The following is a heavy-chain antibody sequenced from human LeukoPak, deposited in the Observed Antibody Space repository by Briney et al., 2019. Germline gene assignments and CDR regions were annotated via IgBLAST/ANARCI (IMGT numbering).Heavy chain of an antibody. J-gene: IGHJ4*02. D-gene: IGHD2-15*01. Sequence: SETLSLTCTVSGGSISSYYWSWIRQPPGKGLEWIDYIDYRGTTNYNPSLKSRVTISVDPAKSQFSLRLSSVTAADTAVYYCARGWGYCSGGNCYFTYFDYWGQGALVTVSS. CDR2: IDYRGTT. CDR3: ARGWGYCSGGNCYFTYFDY. V-gene: IGHV4-59*01. CDR1: GGSISSYY.